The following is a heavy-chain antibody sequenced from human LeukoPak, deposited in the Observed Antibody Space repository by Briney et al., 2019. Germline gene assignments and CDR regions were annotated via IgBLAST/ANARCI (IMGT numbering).Heavy chain of an antibody. CDR2: INPNSGGT. V-gene: IGHV1-2*02. Sequence: VASVKVSCKASGYTFTGYYMHWVRPAPGQGLEWMGWINPNSGGTNYAQKFQGRVTMTRDTSISTAYMELSRLRSDDTAVYYCASHIPLGYCSSTSCLLGGYFDYWGQGTLVTVSS. J-gene: IGHJ4*02. CDR3: ASHIPLGYCSSTSCLLGGYFDY. CDR1: GYTFTGYY. D-gene: IGHD2-2*01.